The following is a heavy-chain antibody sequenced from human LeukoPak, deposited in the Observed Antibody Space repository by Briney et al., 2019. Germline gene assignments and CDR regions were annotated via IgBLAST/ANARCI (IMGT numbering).Heavy chain of an antibody. CDR3: AGQQQLGDAFAI. Sequence: ASVKVSCKASGYTFTSYDINWVRQATGQGLEWMGWMNPNSGNTGYAQKLQGRVTMTRNTSISTAYMELSSLRSEDTAVYYCAGQQQLGDAFAIWGQGTMVTVSS. CDR1: GYTFTSYD. CDR2: MNPNSGNT. V-gene: IGHV1-8*01. J-gene: IGHJ3*02. D-gene: IGHD6-13*01.